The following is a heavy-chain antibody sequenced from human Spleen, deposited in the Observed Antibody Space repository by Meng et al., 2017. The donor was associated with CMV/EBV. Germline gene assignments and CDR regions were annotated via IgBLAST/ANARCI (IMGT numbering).Heavy chain of an antibody. D-gene: IGHD1-7*01. CDR1: DFNLSNYW. J-gene: IGHJ4*02. V-gene: IGHV3-7*01. Sequence: GESLKILCVVSDFNLSNYWMAWVRQAPGKGLEWVANIKQNGREKYYVDSVKCRFTISRDNAENSLYLQMNSLRAEDTAVYYCARGGTGTTFILAPHYYFDYWGQGTLVTVSS. CDR2: IKQNGREK. CDR3: ARGGTGTTFILAPHYYFDY.